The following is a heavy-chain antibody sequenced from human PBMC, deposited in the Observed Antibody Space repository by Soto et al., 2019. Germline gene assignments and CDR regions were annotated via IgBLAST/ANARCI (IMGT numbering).Heavy chain of an antibody. Sequence: GGSLRLSCTASGFTFSSYSMNWVRQAPGKGLEWISYISSSSSAIYYADTVRGRFTGSRDNAKNSLYLQMNSLRVEDTAVYYCVRQNWDSYFSYFDSWGQGTLVTVSS. D-gene: IGHD2-21*01. J-gene: IGHJ4*02. CDR1: GFTFSSYS. V-gene: IGHV3-48*01. CDR2: ISSSSSAI. CDR3: VRQNWDSYFSYFDS.